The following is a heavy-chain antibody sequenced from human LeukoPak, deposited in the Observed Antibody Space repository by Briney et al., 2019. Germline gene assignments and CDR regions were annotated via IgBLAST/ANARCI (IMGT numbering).Heavy chain of an antibody. CDR2: ISPTGETT. V-gene: IGHV3-74*01. CDR1: EFTFSTYW. D-gene: IGHD1-1*01. J-gene: IGHJ4*02. CDR3: VRGTSHWKGVDY. Sequence: GGSLRLSCAASEFTFSTYWMHWVRQAPGKELVWVTNISPTGETTYYADSVKGRFAISRDSAKNTLYLEMNSLRGEDTAVYYCVRGTSHWKGVDYWGQGTLVSVSS.